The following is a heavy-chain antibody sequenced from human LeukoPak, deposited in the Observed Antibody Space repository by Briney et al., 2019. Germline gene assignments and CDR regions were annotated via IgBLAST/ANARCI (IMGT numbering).Heavy chain of an antibody. D-gene: IGHD6-13*01. J-gene: IGHJ5*02. CDR2: IIPIFGTA. CDR1: GGTFSSYA. CDR3: ASSKVGSSSPYNWFDP. V-gene: IGHV1-69*05. Sequence: ASVKVSCKASGGTFSSYAISWVRQAPGQGLEWMGGIIPIFGTANYAQKFQGRVTITTDESTSTAYMELSSLRSEDTAVYYCASSKVGSSSPYNWFDPWGQGTLVTVSS.